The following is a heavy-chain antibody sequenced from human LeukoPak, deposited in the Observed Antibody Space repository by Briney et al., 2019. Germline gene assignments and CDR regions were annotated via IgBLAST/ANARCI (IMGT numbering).Heavy chain of an antibody. J-gene: IGHJ4*02. CDR2: IKQDGSEK. CDR1: GFTFSYYW. V-gene: IGHV3-7*03. CDR3: AKAYRSSWYGSEYFDY. Sequence: GGSLRLSCAASGFTFSYYWMTWVRQAPGKGLEWVANIKQDGSEKYYVDSVKGRFTISRDNSKNTLYLQMNSLRAEDTAVYYCAKAYRSSWYGSEYFDYWGQGTLVTVSS. D-gene: IGHD6-13*01.